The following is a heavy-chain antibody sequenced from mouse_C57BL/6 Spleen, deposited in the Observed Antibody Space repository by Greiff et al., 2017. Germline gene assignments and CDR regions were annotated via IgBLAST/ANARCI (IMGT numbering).Heavy chain of an antibody. CDR3: ARNYGSSFSWFAY. Sequence: EVKLMESGGGLVKPGGSLKLSCAASGFTFSDYGMHWVRQAPEKGLEWVAYISSGSSTIYYADTVTGRFTISRDNAKNTLFLQMTSLRSEDTAMYYCARNYGSSFSWFAYWGQGTLVTVSA. J-gene: IGHJ3*01. CDR2: ISSGSSTI. CDR1: GFTFSDYG. V-gene: IGHV5-17*01. D-gene: IGHD1-1*01.